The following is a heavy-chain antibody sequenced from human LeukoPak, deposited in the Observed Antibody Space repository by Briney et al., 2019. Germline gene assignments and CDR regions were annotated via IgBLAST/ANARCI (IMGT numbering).Heavy chain of an antibody. CDR1: GGSISSSSYY. Sequence: SETLSLTCTVSGGSISSSSYYWVWIRQPPGKGLEWIGSMSYSGNAYYNPSLKSRVTISVDTSRNQFSLRLNSVTAADTAVYYCASRTLPSGPFDYWGPGTLVTVSS. D-gene: IGHD1-14*01. CDR3: ASRTLPSGPFDY. J-gene: IGHJ4*02. CDR2: MSYSGNA. V-gene: IGHV4-39*01.